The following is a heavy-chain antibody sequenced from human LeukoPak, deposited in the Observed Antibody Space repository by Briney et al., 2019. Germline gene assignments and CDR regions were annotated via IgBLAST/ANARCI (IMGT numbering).Heavy chain of an antibody. CDR1: GFTFSNYG. Sequence: SGGSLRLSCAASGFTFSNYGMHWVRQAPGKGLEWVANINQDGSEKYYVDSVKGRLTISRDDGKNSLYLQMNSLRAEDTAVYYCARGGGHCRSTSCYPLEYWGQGTLVTVSS. V-gene: IGHV3-7*03. J-gene: IGHJ4*02. D-gene: IGHD2-2*01. CDR2: INQDGSEK. CDR3: ARGGGHCRSTSCYPLEY.